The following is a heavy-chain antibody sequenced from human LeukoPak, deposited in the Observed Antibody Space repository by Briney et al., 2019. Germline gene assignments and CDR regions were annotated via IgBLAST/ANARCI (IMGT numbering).Heavy chain of an antibody. J-gene: IGHJ4*02. V-gene: IGHV1-8*01. CDR1: GYTFTSYD. Sequence: ASVKVSCKASGYTFTSYDINWVRQATGQGLEWMGWMNPNSGNTGYAQKFQGRITMTRNTSISTAYMELSSLTSEDTAVYYCARTAAAGNRRLNYWGQGTLVTVSS. D-gene: IGHD6-13*01. CDR3: ARTAAAGNRRLNY. CDR2: MNPNSGNT.